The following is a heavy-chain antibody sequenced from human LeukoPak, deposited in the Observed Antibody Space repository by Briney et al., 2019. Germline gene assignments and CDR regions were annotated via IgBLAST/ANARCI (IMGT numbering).Heavy chain of an antibody. V-gene: IGHV4-31*03. CDR1: GGSISSGGYY. CDR3: ARGLVPAASRDVYYMDV. D-gene: IGHD2-2*01. Sequence: PSQTLSLTCTVSGGSISSGGYYWSWIRQHPGKGLEWIGYIYYSGSTYYNPSLKSRVTISVDTSKNQFSLKLSSVTAADTAVYYCARGLVPAASRDVYYMDVWGKGTTVTVSS. CDR2: IYYSGST. J-gene: IGHJ6*03.